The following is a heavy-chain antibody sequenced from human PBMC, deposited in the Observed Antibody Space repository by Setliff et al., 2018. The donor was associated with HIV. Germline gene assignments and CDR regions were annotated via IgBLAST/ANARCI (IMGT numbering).Heavy chain of an antibody. D-gene: IGHD5-18*01. CDR1: DGSVSGYY. Sequence: KTSETLSLTCTVSDGSVSGYYWAWIRQPPGKGLEWIGYIYYSGGTNYNPSLKSRVTISVDTSKNQFSLKLNSVTAADTAVYYCAREMDGYSDYWGQGTLVTVSS. V-gene: IGHV4-59*02. CDR2: IYYSGGT. J-gene: IGHJ4*02. CDR3: AREMDGYSDY.